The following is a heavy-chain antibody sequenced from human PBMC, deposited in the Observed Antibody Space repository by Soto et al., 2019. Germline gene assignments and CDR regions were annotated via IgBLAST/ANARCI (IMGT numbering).Heavy chain of an antibody. Sequence: QVQLVESGGGVVQPGRSLRLSCAASGFTFNSYAMHWVRQAPGKGLEWVAVISYDGSNKYYADSVKGRFTISRDNSKNTLYLQMNSLRAEDTAVYYCASGQGGPAAVYGMDVWGQGTTVTVSS. CDR2: ISYDGSNK. D-gene: IGHD2-2*01. J-gene: IGHJ6*02. V-gene: IGHV3-30-3*01. CDR3: ASGQGGPAAVYGMDV. CDR1: GFTFNSYA.